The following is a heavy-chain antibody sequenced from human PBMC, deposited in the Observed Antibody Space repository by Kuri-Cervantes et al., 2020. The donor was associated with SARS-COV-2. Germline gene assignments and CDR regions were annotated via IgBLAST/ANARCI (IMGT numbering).Heavy chain of an antibody. Sequence: GESLKISCEASGFTFSSYSMNWVRQAPGKGLEWVSSISSSSSYIYYADSVKGRFTISRDNAKNSLYLQMNSLRAEDTAVYYCARDGGPREQQLGVWGKGTTVTVSS. V-gene: IGHV3-21*01. CDR2: ISSSSSYI. D-gene: IGHD6-13*01. CDR3: ARDGGPREQQLGV. CDR1: GFTFSSYS. J-gene: IGHJ6*04.